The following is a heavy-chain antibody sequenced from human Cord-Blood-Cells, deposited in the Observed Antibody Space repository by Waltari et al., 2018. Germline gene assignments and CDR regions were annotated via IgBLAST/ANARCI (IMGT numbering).Heavy chain of an antibody. Sequence: QLQLQESGPGLVKPSETLSLTCTVSGGSISSSSYYWGWIRQPPGKGLEWIGSIYYSGSTYYNPSLKSRVTISVDTSKNQFSLKLSSVTAADTAVYYCARHVGIVATSLDYWGQGTLVTVSS. CDR2: IYYSGST. CDR1: GGSISSSSYY. V-gene: IGHV4-39*01. CDR3: ARHVGIVATSLDY. D-gene: IGHD5-12*01. J-gene: IGHJ4*02.